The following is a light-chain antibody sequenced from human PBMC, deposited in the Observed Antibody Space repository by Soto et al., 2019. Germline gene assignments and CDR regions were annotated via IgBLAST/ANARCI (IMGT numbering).Light chain of an antibody. V-gene: IGLV3-1*01. J-gene: IGLJ2*01. CDR1: KWGDKY. CDR3: QAWDSSTVV. Sequence: SYELTQPPSVSVSPGQTASITCSGDKWGDKYACWYQQKPGRSPVLVIYQDSKRPSGIPERFSGSNSGNTATLTISGTQAMDEADYYCQAWDSSTVVFGGGTKLTVL. CDR2: QDS.